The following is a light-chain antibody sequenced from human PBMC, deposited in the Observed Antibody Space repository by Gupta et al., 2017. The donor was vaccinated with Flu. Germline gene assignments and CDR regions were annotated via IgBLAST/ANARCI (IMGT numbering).Light chain of an antibody. Sequence: SGNRLANRYACWYQQKPGQSPVLVIYQDTKRPSGIPERFSGSNSASTATLTISGTQVMDETDYYCQAWDSSTQVFGTGTRVTV. J-gene: IGLJ1*01. CDR3: QAWDSSTQV. CDR2: QDT. V-gene: IGLV3-1*01. CDR1: RLANRY.